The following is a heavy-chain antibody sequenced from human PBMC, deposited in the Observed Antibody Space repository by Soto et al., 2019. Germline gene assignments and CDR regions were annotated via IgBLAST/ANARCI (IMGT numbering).Heavy chain of an antibody. D-gene: IGHD2-15*01. CDR2: IYHSGST. V-gene: IGHV4-30-2*01. CDR3: ARRAKLGYCSGGSCSVFDY. Sequence: SETLSLTCAVSGGSISSGGYSWSWIRQPPGKGLEWIGYIYHSGSTYYNPSLKSRVTISVDRSKNQFSLKLSSVTAADTAVYYCARRAKLGYCSGGSCSVFDYWGQGTLVTVSS. CDR1: GGSISSGGYS. J-gene: IGHJ4*02.